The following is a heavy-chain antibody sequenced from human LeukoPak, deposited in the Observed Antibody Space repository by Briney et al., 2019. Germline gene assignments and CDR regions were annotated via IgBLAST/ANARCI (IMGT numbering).Heavy chain of an antibody. CDR2: INHSGST. V-gene: IGHV4-34*01. D-gene: IGHD6-19*01. Sequence: SETLSLTCAVYGGSFSGYYWSWIRQPPGKGLEWIGEINHSGSTNYNPSLKSRVTISVDTSKNQFSLKLSSVTAADTAVYYCARLVPGYSSGWQSRTQYFQHWGQGTLVTVSS. CDR3: ARLVPGYSSGWQSRTQYFQH. J-gene: IGHJ1*01. CDR1: GGSFSGYY.